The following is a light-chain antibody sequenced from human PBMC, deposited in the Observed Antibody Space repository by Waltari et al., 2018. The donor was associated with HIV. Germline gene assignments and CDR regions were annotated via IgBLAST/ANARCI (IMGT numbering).Light chain of an antibody. J-gene: IGLJ3*02. CDR1: SSDVGGYNY. CDR3: SSYTSSSTWV. CDR2: EVR. Sequence: QSALTQPASVSGSPGQSITISCTGTSSDVGGYNYVSWYQQHPGKAPKLLIYEVRNRPSVVSNRFSGSKSGNTASRTISGLQAEDESDYYCSSYTSSSTWVFGGGTKLTVL. V-gene: IGLV2-14*01.